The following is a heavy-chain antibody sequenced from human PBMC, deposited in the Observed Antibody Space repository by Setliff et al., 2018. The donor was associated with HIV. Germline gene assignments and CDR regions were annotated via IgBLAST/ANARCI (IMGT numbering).Heavy chain of an antibody. CDR3: AKDTGDNDFWSGYRNYYGMDV. J-gene: IGHJ6*02. V-gene: IGHV3-30*01. CDR1: GFIFSSYA. D-gene: IGHD3-3*01. CDR2: MSYDGNNK. Sequence: GGSLRLSCAASGFIFSSYAMNWVRQAPGKGLEWVAAMSYDGNNKYYADSVKGRFTISRDNSKNTLYLEMNSLRAEDTAVYYCAKDTGDNDFWSGYRNYYGMDVWGQGTTVTVSS.